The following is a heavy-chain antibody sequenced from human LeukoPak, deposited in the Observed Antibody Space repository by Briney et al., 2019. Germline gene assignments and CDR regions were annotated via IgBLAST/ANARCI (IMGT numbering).Heavy chain of an antibody. CDR3: ARGVVSPRHYYYMDV. D-gene: IGHD2-15*01. CDR2: IYTSGST. J-gene: IGHJ6*03. Sequence: SETLSLTCTVSGGSISSGSYYWSWIRQPAGKGLEWIGRIYTSGSTNYNPSLKSRVTISVDTSKNQFSLKLSSVTAADTAVYYCARGVVSPRHYYYMDVWGKGTTVTISS. CDR1: GGSISSGSYY. V-gene: IGHV4-61*02.